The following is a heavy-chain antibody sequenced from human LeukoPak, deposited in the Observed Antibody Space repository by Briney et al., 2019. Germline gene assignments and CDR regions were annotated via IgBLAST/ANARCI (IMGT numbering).Heavy chain of an antibody. CDR1: RFTFSSYS. D-gene: IGHD4-17*01. CDR3: ARDFPSYGDYVDY. Sequence: GGSLRLSCAASRFTFSSYSMSWVRQAPGKGLEWVSSISSSSSYIYYADSVKGRFTISRDNAKNSLYLQMNSLRAEDTAVYYCARDFPSYGDYVDYWGQGTLVTVSS. J-gene: IGHJ4*02. V-gene: IGHV3-21*01. CDR2: ISSSSSYI.